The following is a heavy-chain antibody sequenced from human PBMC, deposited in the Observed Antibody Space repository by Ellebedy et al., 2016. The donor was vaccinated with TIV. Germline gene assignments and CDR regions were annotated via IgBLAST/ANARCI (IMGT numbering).Heavy chain of an antibody. CDR3: AKDDTPMFTLTGTFDY. J-gene: IGHJ4*02. CDR2: ISGDGGTT. CDR1: GFTFDDYA. Sequence: PGGSLRLSCEASGFTFDDYAMHWVRQVPGKGLEWVSLISGDGGTTDYADSVKGRFTISRDNSKNSLSLQMNNLRPEDTAFYYCAKDDTPMFTLTGTFDYWGQGTLVTVSS. V-gene: IGHV3-43*02. D-gene: IGHD5-18*01.